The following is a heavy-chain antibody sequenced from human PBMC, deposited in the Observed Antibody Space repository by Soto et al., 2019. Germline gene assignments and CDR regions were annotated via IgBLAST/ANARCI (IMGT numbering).Heavy chain of an antibody. D-gene: IGHD3-10*01. CDR2: MYYGGRT. CDR3: ARGKGTHRY. J-gene: IGHJ4*02. CDR1: GGSSISYG. Sequence: PSENLSLTSTVAGGSSISYGWSWIRQPPGKGLEWIGYMYYGGRTNYNPSLKSRVTISLDMSKNQFSLKLKSVSAEDTALYYCARGKGTHRYWGPGTLVTVS. V-gene: IGHV4-59*01.